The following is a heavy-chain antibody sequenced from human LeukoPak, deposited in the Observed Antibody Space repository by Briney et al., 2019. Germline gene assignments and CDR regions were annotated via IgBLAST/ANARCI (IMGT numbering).Heavy chain of an antibody. Sequence: ASVKVSCKASGYTFTSYDIHWVRQATGQGLEWMGWMNPNSGNAGYAQNFQGRVTISRNTSITTAYMELSSLRSEDTAVYYCARRAVGNSHYYYMDVWGRGTTVTVSS. D-gene: IGHD6-19*01. CDR2: MNPNSGNA. CDR3: ARRAVGNSHYYYMDV. V-gene: IGHV1-8*03. J-gene: IGHJ6*03. CDR1: GYTFTSYD.